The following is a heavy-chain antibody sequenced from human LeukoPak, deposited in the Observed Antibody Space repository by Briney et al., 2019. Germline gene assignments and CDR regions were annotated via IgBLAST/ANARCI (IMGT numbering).Heavy chain of an antibody. Sequence: PGGSLRLSCAASGFTFDGYGMSWVRQAPGKGLEWVSGINWNGGSTGYANSVKGRFTTSRDNAKNSLYLQMNSLRAEDTALYYYARRRVTFVRGVDITSYFFDYWGQGTLVTVSS. CDR2: INWNGGST. CDR1: GFTFDGYG. CDR3: ARRRVTFVRGVDITSYFFDY. J-gene: IGHJ4*02. D-gene: IGHD3-10*01. V-gene: IGHV3-20*04.